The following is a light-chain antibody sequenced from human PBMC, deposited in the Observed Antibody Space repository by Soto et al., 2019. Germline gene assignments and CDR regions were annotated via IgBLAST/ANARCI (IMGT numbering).Light chain of an antibody. CDR3: QQYGSSPVS. V-gene: IGKV3-20*01. CDR2: GAS. CDR1: QSVSSSN. J-gene: IGKJ2*03. Sequence: EIVLTQSPGTLSLSPGEGATLSCRASQSVSSSNLAWYQHKPGQAPRLVMYGASSRATGIPDRFSGSGFGTDFTLTISRLEPEDVAIYYCQQYGSSPVSFGQGTKLEIK.